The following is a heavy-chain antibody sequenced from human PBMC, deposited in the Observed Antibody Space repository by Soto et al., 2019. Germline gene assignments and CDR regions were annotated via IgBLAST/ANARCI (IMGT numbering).Heavy chain of an antibody. CDR1: GYTFTSYD. J-gene: IGHJ4*02. CDR3: ARSTVAGPSYHFDY. Sequence: QVQLVQSGAEVKKPGASVKVSCKASGYTFTSYDINWVRQATGQGLEWMGWMNPNSGNTGYAQKFQGRVTMTRNTSISTAYMEPSSLRSEDTAVYYCARSTVAGPSYHFDYWGQGSLVTVSS. D-gene: IGHD6-19*01. V-gene: IGHV1-8*01. CDR2: MNPNSGNT.